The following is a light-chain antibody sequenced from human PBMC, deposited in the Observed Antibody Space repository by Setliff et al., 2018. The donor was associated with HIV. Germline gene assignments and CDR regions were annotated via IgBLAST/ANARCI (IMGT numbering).Light chain of an antibody. V-gene: IGLV2-23*02. CDR3: CSYVAGSHYV. J-gene: IGLJ1*01. CDR1: SRDLGSYHL. CDR2: EVS. Sequence: QSALTQPASVSGSPGQSITISCTGTSRDLGSYHLVSWYQHHPGKAPKLMIYEVSQRPSGVSTRFAGSTSGDTASLTIAGLPSEDEADYYCCSYVAGSHYVFGTGTKVTVL.